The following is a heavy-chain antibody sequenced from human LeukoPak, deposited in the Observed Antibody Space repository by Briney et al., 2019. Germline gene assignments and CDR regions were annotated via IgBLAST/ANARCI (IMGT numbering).Heavy chain of an antibody. D-gene: IGHD3-3*01. J-gene: IGHJ4*02. Sequence: GGSLRLSCAASGFTFSTYAMSWVRQAPGKGLECVSAISGRGGSTYYADSVKGRFTISRDNSKNTLYLQMNSLRAEDTAVYYCARDGDFWSGYLFDYWGQGTLVTVSS. CDR3: ARDGDFWSGYLFDY. V-gene: IGHV3-23*01. CDR1: GFTFSTYA. CDR2: ISGRGGST.